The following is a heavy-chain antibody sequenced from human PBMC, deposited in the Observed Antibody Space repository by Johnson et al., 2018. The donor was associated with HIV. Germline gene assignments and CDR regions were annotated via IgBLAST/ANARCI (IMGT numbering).Heavy chain of an antibody. CDR1: GFTVSSNY. CDR2: IRYDGSNK. CDR3: ASISLGAFDI. J-gene: IGHJ3*02. Sequence: QEKLVESGGGLIQPGGSLRLSCAASGFTVSSNYMGWVRQAPGKGLEWVAFIRYDGSNKYYADSVKGRFTISRDNSKNTLYLQMGSLRAEDMAVYFCASISLGAFDIWGQGTLVTVSS. D-gene: IGHD2-21*01. V-gene: IGHV3-30*02.